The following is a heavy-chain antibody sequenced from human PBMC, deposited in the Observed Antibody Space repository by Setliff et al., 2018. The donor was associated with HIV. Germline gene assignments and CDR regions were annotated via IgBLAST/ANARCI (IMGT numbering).Heavy chain of an antibody. D-gene: IGHD4-17*01. Sequence: SETLSLTCTVSGGSISSTAWWWSWVRQPPGKGLEWIGEVYRSGSTNYNPSLKSRVTISMDKSKNQFSLNLSSVTAADTAVYYCARDRGYGDSDWYFDLWGRGTLVTVSS. CDR3: ARDRGYGDSDWYFDL. CDR1: GGSISSTAW. CDR2: VYRSGST. V-gene: IGHV4-4*02. J-gene: IGHJ2*01.